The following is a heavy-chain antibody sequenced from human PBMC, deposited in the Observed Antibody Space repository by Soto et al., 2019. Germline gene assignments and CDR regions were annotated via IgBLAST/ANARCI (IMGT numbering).Heavy chain of an antibody. Sequence: QVQLVQSGAEVKKPGSSVKVSCKASGGTFSSYAIGWVRQAPGQGLEWMGGIIPIFGTANYAQKFQGRVTITADESTSTAYMELSSLRSEDTAVYYCARDPGWDDYSNSRPIQHFDYWGQGTLVTVSS. V-gene: IGHV1-69*01. D-gene: IGHD4-4*01. J-gene: IGHJ4*02. CDR3: ARDPGWDDYSNSRPIQHFDY. CDR2: IIPIFGTA. CDR1: GGTFSSYA.